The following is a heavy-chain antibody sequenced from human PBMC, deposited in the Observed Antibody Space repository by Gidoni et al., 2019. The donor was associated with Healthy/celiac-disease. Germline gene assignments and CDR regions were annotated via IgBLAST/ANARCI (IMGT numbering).Heavy chain of an antibody. CDR3: AKDVDSGWYVGVGGFLDY. J-gene: IGHJ4*02. CDR2: ISYDGSNK. D-gene: IGHD6-19*01. V-gene: IGHV3-30*18. CDR1: GFTFSSYG. Sequence: QVQLVESGGGVVQPGRSLRLPCPASGFTFSSYGMHWFRQAPGKGLEWVAVISYDGSNKYYADSVKGRFTISRDNSKNTLYLQMNSLRAEDTAVYYCAKDVDSGWYVGVGGFLDYWGQGTLVTVSS.